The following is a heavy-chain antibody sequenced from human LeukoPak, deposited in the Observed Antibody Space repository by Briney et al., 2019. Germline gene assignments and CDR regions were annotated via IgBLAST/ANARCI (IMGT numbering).Heavy chain of an antibody. V-gene: IGHV4-59*01. J-gene: IGHJ4*02. CDR1: GGSINNYY. CDR3: ATLSQLGVVDY. CDR2: IYYSGST. Sequence: PSETLSLTCTVSGGSINNYYWSWIRQPPGKGLEWIGYIYYSGSTNYNPSLKSRVTISVDTSKNQFSLKLSSVTAADTAVYYCATLSQLGVVDYWGQGTLVTVSS. D-gene: IGHD3-10*01.